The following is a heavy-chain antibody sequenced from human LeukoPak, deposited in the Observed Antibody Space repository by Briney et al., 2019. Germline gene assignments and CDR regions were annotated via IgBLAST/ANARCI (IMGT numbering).Heavy chain of an antibody. D-gene: IGHD1-1*01. CDR2: INPNSGGT. J-gene: IGHJ4*02. V-gene: IGHV1-2*02. CDR1: GYTFTRCY. Sequence: GASVKVSCKASGYTFTRCYIHWVRQAPGQGLEWMGWINPNSGGTNYAQKFQGRVTMTRDTSISTAYMELSRLRSDDTAVYYCARVLERHFDYWGQGTLVTVSS. CDR3: ARVLERHFDY.